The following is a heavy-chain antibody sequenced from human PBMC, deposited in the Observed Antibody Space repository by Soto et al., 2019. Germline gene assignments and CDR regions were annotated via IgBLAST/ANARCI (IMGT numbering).Heavy chain of an antibody. CDR2: IYYSGST. D-gene: IGHD6-19*01. CDR1: GGSISSGGYY. J-gene: IGHJ3*02. Sequence: QVQLQESGPGLVKPSQTLSLTCTVSGGSISSGGYYWSWIRQHPGKGLEWIGYIYYSGSTYYNPSLKSRVTISVDTSKNQFSLKLSSVTAADTAVYYCARKADIAVAGTRWAFVIWGQGTMVTVSS. CDR3: ARKADIAVAGTRWAFVI. V-gene: IGHV4-31*03.